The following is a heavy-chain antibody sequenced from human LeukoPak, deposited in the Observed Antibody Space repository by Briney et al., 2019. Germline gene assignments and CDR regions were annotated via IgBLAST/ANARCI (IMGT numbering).Heavy chain of an antibody. CDR2: ISAYNGNT. CDR3: ARIYYFKANPTFDY. Sequence: GASVKVSCKASGYTFTSYGISWVRQAPGQGLEWMGWISAYNGNTNYAQKLQGRVTMTTDTSTSTAYMELRSLRSDDTAVYYCARIYYFKANPTFDYWGQGTLVTVSS. CDR1: GYTFTSYG. V-gene: IGHV1-18*01. D-gene: IGHD2/OR15-2a*01. J-gene: IGHJ4*02.